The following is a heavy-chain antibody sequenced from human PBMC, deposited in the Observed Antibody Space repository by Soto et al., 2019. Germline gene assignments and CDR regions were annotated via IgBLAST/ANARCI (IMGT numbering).Heavy chain of an antibody. Sequence: GGSLRLSCAASGFTVSSNYMSWVRQAPGKGLEWVSVIYSGGSTYYADSVKGRFTISRHNSKNTLYLQMNSLRAEDTAVYYCARDSVRYGDPEIYFDLWGRGTLVTLSS. CDR3: ARDSVRYGDPEIYFDL. V-gene: IGHV3-53*04. D-gene: IGHD4-17*01. CDR2: IYSGGST. CDR1: GFTVSSNY. J-gene: IGHJ2*01.